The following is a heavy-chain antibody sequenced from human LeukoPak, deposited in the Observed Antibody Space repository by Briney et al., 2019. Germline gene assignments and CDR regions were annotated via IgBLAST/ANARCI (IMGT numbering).Heavy chain of an antibody. V-gene: IGHV4-39*07. J-gene: IGHJ6*02. CDR3: ARGPYSSHDHLSFYYYKGLDV. CDR2: LYYSGST. Sequence: SETLSLTCTVSGGSISSSSYYWGWIRQPPGKGLEWIGSLYYSGSTYYNPSLKSRVTISVDTSKNQFSLKLSSVTAADTAVYYCARGPYSSHDHLSFYYYKGLDVWGQGTTVIVSS. D-gene: IGHD3-10*01. CDR1: GGSISSSSYY.